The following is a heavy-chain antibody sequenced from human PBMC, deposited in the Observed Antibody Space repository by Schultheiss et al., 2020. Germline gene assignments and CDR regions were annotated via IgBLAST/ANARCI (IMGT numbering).Heavy chain of an antibody. V-gene: IGHV4-31*03. Sequence: LRLSCTVSGGSISSGGYYWSWIRQHPGKGLEWIGYIYYSGSTYYNPSLKSRVTISVHTSKNQFSLKLSSVTAADTAVYYCARARSGSSPLDYWGQGTLVTVSS. CDR2: IYYSGST. CDR1: GGSISSGGYY. D-gene: IGHD6-6*01. CDR3: ARARSGSSPLDY. J-gene: IGHJ4*02.